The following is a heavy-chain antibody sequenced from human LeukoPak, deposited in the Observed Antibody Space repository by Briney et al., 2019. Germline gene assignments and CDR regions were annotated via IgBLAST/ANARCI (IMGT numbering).Heavy chain of an antibody. CDR1: GGTFSSYA. CDR2: INPNSGGT. CDR3: ARRRSGYSSNWFDP. V-gene: IGHV1-2*02. J-gene: IGHJ5*02. D-gene: IGHD3-22*01. Sequence: ASVKVSCKASGGTFSSYAISWVRQAPGQGLEWMGWINPNSGGTNYAQKFQGRVTMTRDTSISTAYMELSRLRSDDTAVYYCARRRSGYSSNWFDPWGQGTLVTVSS.